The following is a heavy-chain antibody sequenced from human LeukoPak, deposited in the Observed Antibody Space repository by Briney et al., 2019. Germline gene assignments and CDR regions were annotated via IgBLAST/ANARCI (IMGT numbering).Heavy chain of an antibody. CDR1: GGSISSGSYY. CDR2: IYTSGST. D-gene: IGHD2-2*01. J-gene: IGHJ6*03. CDR3: ARVRVPAAMGGYMDV. V-gene: IGHV4-61*02. Sequence: SETLSLTCTVSGGSISSGSYYWSWIRQPAGKGLEWIGRIYTSGSTNYNPSLKSRVTISVDTSKNQFSLKLSSVTAADTAVYYCARVRVPAAMGGYMDVWGKGTTVTVSS.